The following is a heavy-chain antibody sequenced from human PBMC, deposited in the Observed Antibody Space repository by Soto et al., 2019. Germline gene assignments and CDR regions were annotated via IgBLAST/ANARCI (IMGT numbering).Heavy chain of an antibody. V-gene: IGHV1-18*01. CDR1: GYTFTNYG. D-gene: IGHD1-26*01. Sequence: ASVKVSCKAPGYTFTNYGISWVRQAPGQGLEWLGWTSTYNGDRDFAQKVQGRVTMTTDTSTTTAYMELRSLRSNDTAVYYCARSRAGGTWEQYPSFYFDYWGQ. J-gene: IGHJ4*01. CDR3: ARSRAGGTWEQYPSFYFDY. CDR2: TSTYNGDR.